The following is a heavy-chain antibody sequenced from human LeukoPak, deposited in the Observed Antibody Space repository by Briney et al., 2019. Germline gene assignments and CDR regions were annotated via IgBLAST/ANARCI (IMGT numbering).Heavy chain of an antibody. CDR1: GFTFSSYG. CDR2: IRYDGSNK. Sequence: GGSLRLSCAASGFTFSSYGMHWVRPAPGKGLEWVAFIRYDGSNKYYADSVKGRFTISRDNSKNTLYLKMNSMRAENTAVYYSAKDERYYFDYWGQGTLVTVSS. J-gene: IGHJ4*02. V-gene: IGHV3-30*02. CDR3: AKDERYYFDY.